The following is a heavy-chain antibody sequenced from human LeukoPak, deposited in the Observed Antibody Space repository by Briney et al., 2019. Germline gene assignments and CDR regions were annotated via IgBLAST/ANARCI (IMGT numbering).Heavy chain of an antibody. CDR2: TNRRGDIT. Sequence: PGGSLRLSCAASGYTFGDYGMSWVRQVPGKGLEWVSGTNRRGDITGYADFVKGRFTISRDNSKNTLYLQMNSLRAEDTAVYYCAKDRLAMVRGVSLFDYWGQGTLVTVSS. D-gene: IGHD3-10*01. V-gene: IGHV3-20*04. CDR3: AKDRLAMVRGVSLFDY. J-gene: IGHJ4*02. CDR1: GYTFGDYG.